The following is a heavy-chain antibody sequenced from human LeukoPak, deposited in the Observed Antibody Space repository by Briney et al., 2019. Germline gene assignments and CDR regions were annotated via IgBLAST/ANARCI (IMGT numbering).Heavy chain of an antibody. V-gene: IGHV4-34*01. J-gene: IGHJ6*02. CDR3: ARVNGGYRNYHYYGMDV. CDR1: GGSFSGYY. Sequence: NPSETLSLTCAVFGGSFSGYYWSWIRQPPGKGLEWIGEINQSGSTNYNPSLKSRVTISVDTSKNQFSLRLSSVTAADTALYYCARVNGGYRNYHYYGMDVWGQGTTVTVSS. D-gene: IGHD5-12*01. CDR2: INQSGST.